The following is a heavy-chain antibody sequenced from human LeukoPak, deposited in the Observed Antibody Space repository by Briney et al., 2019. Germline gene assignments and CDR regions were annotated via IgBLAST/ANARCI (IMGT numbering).Heavy chain of an antibody. CDR3: AREDIVIVPAPRPYYYYGMDV. V-gene: IGHV3-30-3*01. CDR2: ISYDGSNK. CDR1: GFTFSSYA. J-gene: IGHJ6*02. D-gene: IGHD2-2*01. Sequence: PGSSLRLSCAASGFTFSSYAMHWVRQAPGKGLEWVAVISYDGSNKYYADSVKGRFTISRDNSKNTLYLQMNSLRAEDTAVYYCAREDIVIVPAPRPYYYYGMDVWGQGTTVTVSS.